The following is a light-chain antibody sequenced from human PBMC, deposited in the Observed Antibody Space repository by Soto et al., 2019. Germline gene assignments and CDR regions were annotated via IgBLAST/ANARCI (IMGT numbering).Light chain of an antibody. J-gene: IGKJ1*01. CDR2: GAS. CDR3: QQYNSSPET. V-gene: IGKV3-20*01. CDR1: QSVSSSY. Sequence: EIVLTQSPATLSLSPGERATLSCRASQSVSSSYLAWYQQKPGQAPRLLIYGASSRATGIPDRFSGSGSGTDFTLTISRLQPEDFAVYYCQQYNSSPETFGRGTKVDI.